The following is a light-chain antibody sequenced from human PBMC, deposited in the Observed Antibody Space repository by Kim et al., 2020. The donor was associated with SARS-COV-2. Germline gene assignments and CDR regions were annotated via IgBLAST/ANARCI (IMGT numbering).Light chain of an antibody. CDR1: QTISIF. V-gene: IGKV1-39*01. CDR3: QQTYSTSWT. Sequence: DIQMTQSPLSLSASVGDRVTITCRASQTISIFLNWYQQKPGKAPNLLISGASSLQSGVPSRFSGSGSGTDFPLTITSLQPEDFATYYCQQTYSTSWTFGQGTKVDIK. CDR2: GAS. J-gene: IGKJ1*01.